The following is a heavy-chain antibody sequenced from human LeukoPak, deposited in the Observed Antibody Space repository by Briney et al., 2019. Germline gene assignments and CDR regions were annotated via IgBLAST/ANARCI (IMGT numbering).Heavy chain of an antibody. CDR3: AWDYYGSGSRSY. V-gene: IGHV1-18*01. Sequence: GASVKVSCKASGYTFTSYGISWVRQAPGQGLEWMGWISAYNGNTNYAQKLQGRVTMTTDTSTSTAYMELSSLRSEDTAVYYCAWDYYGSGSRSYWGQGTLVTVSS. CDR2: ISAYNGNT. J-gene: IGHJ4*02. CDR1: GYTFTSYG. D-gene: IGHD3-10*01.